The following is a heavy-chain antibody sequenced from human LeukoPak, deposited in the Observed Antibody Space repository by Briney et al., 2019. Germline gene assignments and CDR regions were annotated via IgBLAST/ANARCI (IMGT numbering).Heavy chain of an antibody. V-gene: IGHV1-18*01. D-gene: IGHD5-18*01. CDR2: ISAYNGKT. J-gene: IGHJ4*02. Sequence: GASVKVSCKASGYTFTSYGISWVRQAPGQGLEWMGWISAYNGKTNYAQKLQGRVTMTTDTSTSTACMELRSLRSDDTAVYYCARDIAADTAMVTKRVDYWGQGTLVTVSS. CDR3: ARDIAADTAMVTKRVDY. CDR1: GYTFTSYG.